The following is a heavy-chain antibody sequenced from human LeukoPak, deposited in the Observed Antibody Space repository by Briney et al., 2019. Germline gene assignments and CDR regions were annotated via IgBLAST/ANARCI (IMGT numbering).Heavy chain of an antibody. Sequence: GGSLRLSCAASGFTFSSYSMNWVRQTPGKGLEWVSVISGGGSYYAASVKGRFTISRDNSKNTLYLQMNSLGADDTAVYYCARASDKVRGHFDYWGQGTLVTVSS. CDR2: ISGGGS. V-gene: IGHV3-23*01. CDR1: GFTFSSYS. D-gene: IGHD3-10*01. CDR3: ARASDKVRGHFDY. J-gene: IGHJ4*02.